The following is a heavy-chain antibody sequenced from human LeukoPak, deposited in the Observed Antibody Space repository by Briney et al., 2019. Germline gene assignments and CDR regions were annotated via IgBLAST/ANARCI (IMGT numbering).Heavy chain of an antibody. D-gene: IGHD6-19*01. Sequence: ASVKVSCKASGYTFTSYAMHWVRQAPGQRLEWMGWINAGNGNTKYSQKFQGRVTITRDTSASTAYMELSSPRSEDTAVYYCARVGAVAGSPFDYWGQGTLVTVSS. CDR1: GYTFTSYA. CDR2: INAGNGNT. CDR3: ARVGAVAGSPFDY. J-gene: IGHJ4*02. V-gene: IGHV1-3*01.